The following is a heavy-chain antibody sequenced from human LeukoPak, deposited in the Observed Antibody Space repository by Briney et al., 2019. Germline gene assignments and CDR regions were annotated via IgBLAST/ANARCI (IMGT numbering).Heavy chain of an antibody. J-gene: IGHJ3*02. Sequence: PGGSLRLSCAASGFTLSSYPMHCVRQAPGKGLEWVTFMSSDGSNKYYADSVKGRFTISRDNSKNTLYLQMNSLRAEDTAVYYCVRVHCSGGGCYQRNDGLEIWGQGTMVTVSS. V-gene: IGHV3-30-3*01. CDR2: MSSDGSNK. CDR3: VRVHCSGGGCYQRNDGLEI. CDR1: GFTLSSYP. D-gene: IGHD2-15*01.